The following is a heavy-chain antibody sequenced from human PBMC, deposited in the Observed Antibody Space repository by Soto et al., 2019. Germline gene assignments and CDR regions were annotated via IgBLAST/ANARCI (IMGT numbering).Heavy chain of an antibody. CDR3: ARAWGYDSTDYYYAY. CDR2: IIPIFGTA. Sequence: QVRLVQSGAEVRKPGSSVRVSCKASGGSFNRHTISWVRQAPGQGLEWMGGIIPIFGTANHAQKFQGRVTIIADESTSTVYMELSSRRSDDTAIYYCARAWGYDSTDYYYAYWGQGTLVIVSS. D-gene: IGHD3-22*01. J-gene: IGHJ4*02. CDR1: GGSFNRHT. V-gene: IGHV1-69*01.